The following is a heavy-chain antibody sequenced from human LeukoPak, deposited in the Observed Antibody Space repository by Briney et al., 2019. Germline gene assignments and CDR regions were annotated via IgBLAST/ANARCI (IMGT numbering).Heavy chain of an antibody. CDR2: IHPNSGGT. V-gene: IGHV1-2*02. J-gene: IGHJ2*01. Sequence: ALVKVSCKASGYIFTGYYMHWVGQAAGQGVEWMGWIHPNSGGTNYPQKFQGRVTMTRNTSISTAYMELSRLRSDDTAVYYCARGQSMRHFDLWGRGTLVTVSS. CDR3: ARGQSMRHFDL. CDR1: GYIFTGYY. D-gene: IGHD6-6*01.